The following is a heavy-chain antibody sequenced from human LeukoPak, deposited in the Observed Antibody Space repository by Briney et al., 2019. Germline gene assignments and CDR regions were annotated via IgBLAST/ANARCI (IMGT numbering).Heavy chain of an antibody. V-gene: IGHV3-48*03. D-gene: IGHD1-1*01. J-gene: IGHJ4*02. Sequence: QPGGSLSLSCAASGSTFSNFEMNWVRQAPGKGLEWISYISSRSSTIFYADTVKGRFTISRDNAKNSLYLQMNNLRADDTAIYYCARDRDTTFLRADYWGQGTLVTVSS. CDR3: ARDRDTTFLRADY. CDR1: GSTFSNFE. CDR2: ISSRSSTI.